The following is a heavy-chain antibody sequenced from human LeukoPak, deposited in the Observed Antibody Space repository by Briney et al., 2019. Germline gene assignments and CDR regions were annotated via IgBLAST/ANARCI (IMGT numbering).Heavy chain of an antibody. CDR2: FYLRVS. CDR3: ARGGPTGALDDNWFDP. J-gene: IGHJ5*02. Sequence: SESLSLTWTVAGGSITRSSSSWVRQPPGGGLEWIGYFYLRVSNYNPTLTSRVTMSLATSTNQFPLWLCPVTAADTAAYYCARGGPTGALDDNWFDPWGQGTLVTVSS. CDR1: GGSITRSS. D-gene: IGHD4-11*01. V-gene: IGHV4-4*09.